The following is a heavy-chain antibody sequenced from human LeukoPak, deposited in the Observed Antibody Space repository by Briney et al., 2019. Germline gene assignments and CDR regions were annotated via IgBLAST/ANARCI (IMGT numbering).Heavy chain of an antibody. CDR2: ISSSSSTI. CDR1: GFTFSSYS. Sequence: GGSLRLSCAASGFTFSSYSMNWVRQAPGKGLEWVSYISSSSSTIYYADSVKGRFTISRDNAKDSLYLQMNSLRAEDTAVYYCAKARNFDWLFGFDYWGQGTLVTVSS. V-gene: IGHV3-48*01. D-gene: IGHD3-9*01. CDR3: AKARNFDWLFGFDY. J-gene: IGHJ4*02.